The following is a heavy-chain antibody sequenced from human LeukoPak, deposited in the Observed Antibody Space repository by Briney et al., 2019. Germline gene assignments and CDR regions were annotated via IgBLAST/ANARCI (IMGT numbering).Heavy chain of an antibody. D-gene: IGHD3-10*01. Sequence: PGGSLRLSCAGSGFTFSSYAMHWVRQAPGKGLEYVSAISSNGGSTYYANSVKGRFTISRDNSKNTLYLQMNSLRDEDTAVYYCARLRGVNIDYSGQGTLVTVSS. CDR3: ARLRGVNIDY. CDR1: GFTFSSYA. V-gene: IGHV3-64*01. CDR2: ISSNGGST. J-gene: IGHJ4*02.